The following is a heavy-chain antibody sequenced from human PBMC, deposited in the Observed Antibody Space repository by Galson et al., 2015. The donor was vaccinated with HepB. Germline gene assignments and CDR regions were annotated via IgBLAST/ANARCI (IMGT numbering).Heavy chain of an antibody. V-gene: IGHV3-30*18. CDR2: ISYDGSNK. CDR3: AKDTHDDPIMTYYYDSSGYPTPL. Sequence: SLRLSCAASGFTFSSYGMHWVRQAPGKGLEWVAVISYDGSNKYYADSVKGRFTISRDNSKSTLYLQMNSLGAEDTAVYYCAKDTHDDPIMTYYYDSSGYPTPLWGQGTLVTVSS. D-gene: IGHD3-22*01. J-gene: IGHJ4*02. CDR1: GFTFSSYG.